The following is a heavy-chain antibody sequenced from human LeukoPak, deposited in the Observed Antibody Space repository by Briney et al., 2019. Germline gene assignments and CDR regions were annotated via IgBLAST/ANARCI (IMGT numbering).Heavy chain of an antibody. V-gene: IGHV4-59*01. Sequence: XXXYXXXWXXLPPGKGLEWVGYIYYTGATYYNPSLKSRVTISLDTSKNQFSLKLSSVTAADAAVYYCARAGYSYGTGYYFDYWGQGALVTVSS. D-gene: IGHD5-18*01. CDR2: IYYTGAT. CDR3: ARAGYSYGTGYYFDY. CDR1: XXXYX. J-gene: IGHJ4*02.